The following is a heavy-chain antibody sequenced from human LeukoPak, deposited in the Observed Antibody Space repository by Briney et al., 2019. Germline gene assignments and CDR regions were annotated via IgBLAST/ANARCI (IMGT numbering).Heavy chain of an antibody. CDR2: IIPIFGTA. J-gene: IGHJ3*02. CDR1: GGTFSSYA. Sequence: ASVKVSCKDSGGTFSSYAISWVRQAPGQGLEWMGGIIPIFGTANYAQKFQGRVTITADESTSTAYMELSSLRSEDTAVYYCARGAPLDAFDIWGQGTMVTVSS. V-gene: IGHV1-69*13. CDR3: ARGAPLDAFDI.